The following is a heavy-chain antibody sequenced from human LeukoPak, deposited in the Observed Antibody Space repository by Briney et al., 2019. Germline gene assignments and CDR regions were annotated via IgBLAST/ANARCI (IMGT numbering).Heavy chain of an antibody. J-gene: IGHJ4*02. Sequence: GGSLRLSCVASGLTFSSYAMTWVRQAPGMGLEWVSGVTGSGADTYYADSVKGRFTVSRDNSKNTLYLQMNSLRAEDTAVYYCARRRGSGGKFDYWGQGTLVTVSS. V-gene: IGHV3-23*01. CDR2: VTGSGADT. CDR1: GLTFSSYA. CDR3: ARRRGSGGKFDY. D-gene: IGHD3-10*01.